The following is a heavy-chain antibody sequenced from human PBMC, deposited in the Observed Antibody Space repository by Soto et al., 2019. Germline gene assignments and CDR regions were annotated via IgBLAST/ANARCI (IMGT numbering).Heavy chain of an antibody. CDR3: ARDFKESQYYYYCMDV. D-gene: IGHD3-10*01. J-gene: IGHJ6*03. V-gene: IGHV3-21*06. CDR1: GFTFRSYS. Sequence: ESGGGLVKPGGSLRLSCVVSGFTFRSYSMNWVRQAPGKGLEWVSSISSGSNYTYYADSVKGRFTISRDNAKNSVYLQMNSLRAEDTALYYCARDFKESQYYYYCMDVWGKGTTVTVSS. CDR2: ISSGSNYT.